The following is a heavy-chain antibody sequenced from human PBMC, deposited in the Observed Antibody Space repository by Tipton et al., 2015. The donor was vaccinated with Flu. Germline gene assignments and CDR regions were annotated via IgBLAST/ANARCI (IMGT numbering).Heavy chain of an antibody. CDR2: IYYTGTT. CDR3: ARDRPLAPGAMVD. V-gene: IGHV4-61*03. J-gene: IGHJ4*02. D-gene: IGHD5-18*01. CDR1: GDSVSTDYYY. Sequence: TLSLTCAVSGDSVSTDYYYWSWLRQPPGKGLEWIGYIYYTGTTKYNPPLQSRVTVSVDRSKRHFSLKLGSVTAADTAVYFCARDRPLAPGAMVDWGQGALVTVSS.